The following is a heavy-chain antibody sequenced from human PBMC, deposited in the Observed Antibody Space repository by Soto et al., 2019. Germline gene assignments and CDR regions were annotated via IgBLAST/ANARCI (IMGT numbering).Heavy chain of an antibody. CDR3: ARAKRGSGSYGHTHRYYYYYMDV. CDR2: MNPNSGNT. CDR1: GYTFTSYD. Sequence: QVQLVQSGAEVKKPGASVKVSCKASGYTFTSYDINWVRQATGQGLEWMGWMNPNSGNTGYAQKFQGRVTMTRNTSISTAYMELSSLRSDDTAVYYCARAKRGSGSYGHTHRYYYYYMDVWGKGTTVTVSS. D-gene: IGHD3-10*01. V-gene: IGHV1-8*01. J-gene: IGHJ6*03.